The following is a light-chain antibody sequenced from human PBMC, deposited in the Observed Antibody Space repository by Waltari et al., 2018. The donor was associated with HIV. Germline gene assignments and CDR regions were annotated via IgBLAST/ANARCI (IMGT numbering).Light chain of an antibody. CDR2: AAH. V-gene: IGKV1-12*01. Sequence: DIQMTQSPSSVSASVGDRVTITCRASQGIGSWLAWYQQRSGKAPALLIYAAHSLQSGVPSRFSGSGSGTDFTLTISSVQPEDFATYYCQQANSFPPTFGQGTKVEIK. CDR3: QQANSFPPT. J-gene: IGKJ1*01. CDR1: QGIGSW.